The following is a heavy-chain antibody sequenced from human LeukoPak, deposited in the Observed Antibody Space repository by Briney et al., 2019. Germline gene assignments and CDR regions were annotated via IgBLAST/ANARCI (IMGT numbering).Heavy chain of an antibody. CDR1: GGSFSGYY. Sequence: PSETLSLTCAVYGGSFSGYYWSWIRQPPGKGLEWIGEINHSGSTNYNPSLKSQVTISVDTSKNQFSLKLSSVTAADTAVYYCARGPARRFDYWGQGTLVTVSS. CDR2: INHSGST. CDR3: ARGPARRFDY. J-gene: IGHJ4*02. V-gene: IGHV4-34*01.